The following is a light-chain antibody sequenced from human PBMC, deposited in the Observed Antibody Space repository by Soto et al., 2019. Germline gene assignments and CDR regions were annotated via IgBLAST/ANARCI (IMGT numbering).Light chain of an antibody. CDR2: EVS. J-gene: IGLJ1*01. Sequence: SALTQPPSASGSPGQSVTISCTGTSSDVGGYNFVSWYQLHPGKAPKLMIYEVSKGPSGVPDRFSGSKSGNTASLTVSGLQAEDEADYYCSSYAGSNNYVFGTGTKLTVL. CDR3: SSYAGSNNYV. CDR1: SSDVGGYNF. V-gene: IGLV2-8*01.